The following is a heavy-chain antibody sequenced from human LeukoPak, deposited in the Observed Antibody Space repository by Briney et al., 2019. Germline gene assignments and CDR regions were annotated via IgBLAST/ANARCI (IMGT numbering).Heavy chain of an antibody. V-gene: IGHV3-48*02. Sequence: GGSLRLSCAASGVTFSSYSMNWVRQAPGKGLEWVSYISSSSSTIYYADSVKGRFTISRDNAKNSLYLQMNSLRDEDTAVYYCARGVRYFDPYYFDYWGQGTLVSVS. CDR1: GVTFSSYS. CDR2: ISSSSSTI. CDR3: ARGVRYFDPYYFDY. D-gene: IGHD3-9*01. J-gene: IGHJ4*02.